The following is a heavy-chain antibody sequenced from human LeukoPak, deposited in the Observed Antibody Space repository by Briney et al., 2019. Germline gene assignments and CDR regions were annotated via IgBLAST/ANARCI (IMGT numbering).Heavy chain of an antibody. D-gene: IGHD2-21*01. Sequence: PSETLPLTCAVYGGSFSGYYWSWIRQPPGKGLEWIGEINHSGSTNYNPSLKSRVTISVDTSKNQFSLKLNSVTAADTAVYYCARAEHIVVVPRGLYLDSWGQGTLVTVSS. V-gene: IGHV4-34*01. CDR3: ARAEHIVVVPRGLYLDS. J-gene: IGHJ4*02. CDR2: INHSGST. CDR1: GGSFSGYY.